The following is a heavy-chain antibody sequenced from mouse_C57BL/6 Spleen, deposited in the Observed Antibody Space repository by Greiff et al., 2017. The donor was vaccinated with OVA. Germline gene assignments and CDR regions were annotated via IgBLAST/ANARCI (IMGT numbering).Heavy chain of an antibody. CDR3: ARRDYYYGSSPYYFDY. CDR2: IYPGSGST. D-gene: IGHD1-1*01. CDR1: GYTFTSYW. Sequence: QVQLQQPGAELVKPGASVKMSCKASGYTFTSYWITWVKQRPGHGLEWIGDIYPGSGSTNYNEKFKSKATLTVDTSSSTAYMQLSSLTSEDSAVYYCARRDYYYGSSPYYFDYWGQGTTLTVSS. J-gene: IGHJ2*01. V-gene: IGHV1-55*01.